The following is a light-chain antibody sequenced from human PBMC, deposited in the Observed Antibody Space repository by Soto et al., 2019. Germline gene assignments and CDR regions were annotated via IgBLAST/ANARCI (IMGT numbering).Light chain of an antibody. CDR1: SFDIGGYNC. J-gene: IGLJ1*01. CDR3: SSYTGSSSLGV. V-gene: IGLV2-14*01. Sequence: QAFLTHHASVSDAPGQSMTISCAGTSFDIGGYNCVLRYQQHPGEAPRLIIDEVSRGHSRVSTRFSGSQSGNTASLTISELQAEDEADYYGSSYTGSSSLGVFGAGTKVTV. CDR2: EVS.